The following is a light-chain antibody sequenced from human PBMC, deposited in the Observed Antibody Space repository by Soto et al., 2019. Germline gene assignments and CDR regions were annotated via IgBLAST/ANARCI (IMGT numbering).Light chain of an antibody. CDR2: YVT. CDR3: CSSAGGFTGV. CDR1: SSDVG. V-gene: IGLV2-11*01. Sequence: QSVLTQPRSVSGSPGQSVTISCIGTSSDVGSWYQQHPDKDPTLIIDYVTQRPSCDPDRFSASKSGNTASLTISRLQAEDDSYYYCCSSAGGFTGVFGGGTKLTVL. J-gene: IGLJ3*02.